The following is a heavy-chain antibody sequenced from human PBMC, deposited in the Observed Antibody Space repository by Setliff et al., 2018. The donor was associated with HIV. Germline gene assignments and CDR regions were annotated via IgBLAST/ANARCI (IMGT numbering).Heavy chain of an antibody. D-gene: IGHD2-8*01. CDR3: ARESPDGLDY. CDR1: GYSISSGYY. CDR2: IHHSGNT. Sequence: SETLSLTCPVSGYSISSGYYWGWIRQPPGRGLEWIGAIHHSGNTDYNPSLKSRVTISEDTSKNQFSLKVNSVTAADTAMYFCARESPDGLDYWGQGTLVTVSS. V-gene: IGHV4-38-2*02. J-gene: IGHJ4*02.